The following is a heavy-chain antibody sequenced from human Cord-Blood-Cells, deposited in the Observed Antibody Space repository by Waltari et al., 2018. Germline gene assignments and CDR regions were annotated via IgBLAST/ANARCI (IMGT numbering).Heavy chain of an antibody. CDR3: ARAIYYDSSGYYYYFDY. CDR2: IYHSGSS. Sequence: QVQLQESGPGLVKPSGTLSLTCAVSGGSISSSNWWSWVRQPPGKGLEWIGEIYHSGSSNYNPSLKSRVTISVDKSKNQFSLKLSSVTAADTAVYYCARAIYYDSSGYYYYFDYWGQGTLVTVSS. CDR1: GGSISSSNW. J-gene: IGHJ4*02. V-gene: IGHV4-4*02. D-gene: IGHD3-22*01.